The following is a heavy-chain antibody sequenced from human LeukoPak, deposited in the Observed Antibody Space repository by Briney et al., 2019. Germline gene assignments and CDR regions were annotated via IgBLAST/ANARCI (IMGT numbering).Heavy chain of an antibody. D-gene: IGHD4-17*01. J-gene: IGHJ4*02. CDR1: GVSISNNW. CDR2: ISQSART. V-gene: IGHV4-4*02. CDR3: ASLGTVTTGYYFDY. Sequence: SGTLSLTCGVTGVSISNNWWTWVRQPPGKGLEWIGEISQSARTNYNPSLKSRVTMSIDKSRNQFSLRMASVTAADTAVYYCASLGTVTTGYYFDYWGQGTLVTVSS.